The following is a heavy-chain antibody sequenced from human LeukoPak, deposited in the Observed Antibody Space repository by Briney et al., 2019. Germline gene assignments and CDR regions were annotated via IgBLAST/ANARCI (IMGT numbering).Heavy chain of an antibody. Sequence: ASVKVSCKAFGYTFTSNYMHWVRQAPGQGPEWMGVISPSGGSTTYAQKFQGRVTLTRDTSTSTDYLELSSLRSEDTAVYYCARAGGYCGRISCPYYFDYWGQGSLVAVSS. CDR1: GYTFTSNY. V-gene: IGHV1-46*01. D-gene: IGHD2-15*01. CDR2: ISPSGGST. CDR3: ARAGGYCGRISCPYYFDY. J-gene: IGHJ4*02.